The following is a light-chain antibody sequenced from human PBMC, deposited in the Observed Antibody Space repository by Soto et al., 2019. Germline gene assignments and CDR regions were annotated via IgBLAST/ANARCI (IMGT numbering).Light chain of an antibody. CDR1: SSDVGGYKY. V-gene: IGLV2-14*01. J-gene: IGLJ1*01. Sequence: QSVLTQPASVSGSPGQSITISCTGTSSDVGGYKYVSWYQQHPGKAPKLMIYEVTNRPSGVSNRFSGSKPGNTASLTISGLQAEDEADYYCAAWDDILNGYVFGGGTKVTVL. CDR2: EVT. CDR3: AAWDDILNGYV.